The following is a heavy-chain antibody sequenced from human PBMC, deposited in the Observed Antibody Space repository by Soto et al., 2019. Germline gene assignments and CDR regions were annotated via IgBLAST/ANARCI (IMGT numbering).Heavy chain of an antibody. CDR3: ARGHSWTFDI. V-gene: IGHV3-7*01. D-gene: IGHD1-1*01. CDR1: GFTFSSYA. CDR2: IKPDGSEK. J-gene: IGHJ3*02. Sequence: GGSLRLSCAASGFTFSSYAMHWVRQAAGKGLEWVANIKPDGSEKYYVDSVKGRFTFSRDNAENSVHLQMNSPRVEDTAMYYCARGHSWTFDIWGQGTMVT.